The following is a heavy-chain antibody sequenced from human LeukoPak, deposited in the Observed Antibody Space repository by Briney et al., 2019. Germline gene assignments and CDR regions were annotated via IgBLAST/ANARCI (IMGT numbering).Heavy chain of an antibody. CDR3: ARTWGHLDY. CDR1: GGSISSYY. J-gene: IGHJ4*02. Sequence: PSETLSLTCTVSGGSISSYYWSWIRQPPGKGLEWIGYIYYSGSTNYNPSLKSRVTMSVDTSKNQSSLKLSSVTAADTAVYYCARTWGHLDYWGQGTLVTVSS. D-gene: IGHD3-16*01. CDR2: IYYSGST. V-gene: IGHV4-59*01.